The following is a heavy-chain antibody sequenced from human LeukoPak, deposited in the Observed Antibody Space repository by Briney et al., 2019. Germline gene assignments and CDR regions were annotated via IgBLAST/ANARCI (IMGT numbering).Heavy chain of an antibody. D-gene: IGHD1-26*01. J-gene: IGHJ3*02. Sequence: GGSLRLSCAASGFSFSSFPINWVRQAPGKGLEWVSYISSFGSTIYYADSVKGRFTVSRDNAKNLLCLQMNSLRAEDTAVYYCARDLWYSGSRAPPRAFDIWGQGTMVTVSS. V-gene: IGHV3-48*03. CDR2: ISSFGSTI. CDR3: ARDLWYSGSRAPPRAFDI. CDR1: GFSFSSFP.